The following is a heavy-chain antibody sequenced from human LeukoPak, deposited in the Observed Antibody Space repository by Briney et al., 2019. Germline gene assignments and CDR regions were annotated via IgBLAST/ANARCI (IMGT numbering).Heavy chain of an antibody. V-gene: IGHV4-39*01. CDR1: GGSIYRSSYY. CDR3: ARLVGGSYQISDS. CDR2: VFYSGST. Sequence: SGTLSLTCTVSGGSIYRSSYYWGWIRQPPGKGLDWIGSVFYSGSTYYNPSLRSRVTISVDTSKNQFSLKLSSVTAADTGVYYCARLVGGSYQISDSWGQGTLVTVSS. D-gene: IGHD1-14*01. J-gene: IGHJ4*02.